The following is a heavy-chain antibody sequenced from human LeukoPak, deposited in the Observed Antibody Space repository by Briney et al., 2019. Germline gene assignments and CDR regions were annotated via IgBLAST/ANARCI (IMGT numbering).Heavy chain of an antibody. D-gene: IGHD3-3*01. J-gene: IGHJ6*02. CDR2: IYYSGST. CDR3: ARGSGNDFWSGYGSFYGMDV. V-gene: IGHV4-61*08. CDR1: GGSISSGGHS. Sequence: PSETLSLTCTVSGGSISSGGHSWSWIRQPPGKGLEWIGYIYYSGSTNYNPSLKSRVTISVDTSKNQFSLKLSSVTAADTAVYYCARGSGNDFWSGYGSFYGMDVWGQGTTVTVSS.